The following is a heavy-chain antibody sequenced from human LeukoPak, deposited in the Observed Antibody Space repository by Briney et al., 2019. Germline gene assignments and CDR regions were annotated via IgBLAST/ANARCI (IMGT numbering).Heavy chain of an antibody. Sequence: GASVKVSCKASGGTFSSYVISWVRQAPGQGLEWMGGIIPIFGTANYAQKFQGRVTITADKSTSTAYMELSSLRSEDTAVYYCARGAGDYGDYLAYWYFDLWGRGTLVTVSS. CDR3: ARGAGDYGDYLAYWYFDL. V-gene: IGHV1-69*06. CDR2: IIPIFGTA. J-gene: IGHJ2*01. CDR1: GGTFSSYV. D-gene: IGHD4-17*01.